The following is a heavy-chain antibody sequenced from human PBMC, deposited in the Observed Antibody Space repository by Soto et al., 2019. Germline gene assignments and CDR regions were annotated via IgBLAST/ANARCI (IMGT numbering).Heavy chain of an antibody. CDR1: GGSISSGDYY. CDR3: ARASEMATSGGVY. CDR2: IYYSGST. V-gene: IGHV4-30-4*01. Sequence: SSETLSLTCTVSGGSISSGDYYWSWIRQPPGKGLEWIGYIYYSGSTYYNPSLKSRVTISVDTSKNQFSLKLSSVTAADTAVYYCARASEMATSGGVYWGQGTLVTVSS. D-gene: IGHD5-12*01. J-gene: IGHJ4*02.